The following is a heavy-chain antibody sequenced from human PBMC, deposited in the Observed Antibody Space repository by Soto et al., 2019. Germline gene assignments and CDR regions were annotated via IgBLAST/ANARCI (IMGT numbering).Heavy chain of an antibody. CDR3: ASQGSYRSASPYYFDY. J-gene: IGHJ4*02. CDR2: IIPIFGTA. Sequence: SVKVSCKASGGTFSGYAISWVRQAPGQGLEWMGGIIPIFGTANYAQKFQGRVTITADESTSTAYMELSSLRSEDTAVYYCASQGSYRSASPYYFDYWGQGTLVTVSS. CDR1: GGTFSGYA. V-gene: IGHV1-69*13. D-gene: IGHD3-16*02.